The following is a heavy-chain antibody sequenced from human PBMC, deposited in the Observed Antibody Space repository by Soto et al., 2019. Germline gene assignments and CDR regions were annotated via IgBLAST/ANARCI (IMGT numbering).Heavy chain of an antibody. CDR3: ARRPHCSGGICYYGLDN. D-gene: IGHD2-15*01. CDR2: MNPDSGHA. CDR1: GYTFPNSD. J-gene: IGHJ4*02. V-gene: IGHV1-8*01. Sequence: ASVKVSFKASGYTFPNSDINCVRQAPGQGLEWMGWMNPDSGHAAYAQKFQGRVTLTTSTSTSTVYMEMRSLGSEDTAVYYCARRPHCSGGICYYGLDNWGQGTLVTVSS.